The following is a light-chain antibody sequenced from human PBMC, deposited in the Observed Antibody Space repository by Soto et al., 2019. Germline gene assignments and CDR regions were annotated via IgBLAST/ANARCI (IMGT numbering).Light chain of an antibody. J-gene: IGLJ2*01. V-gene: IGLV2-14*03. CDR3: SSYTSRSPVV. Sequence: QSVLTQPASVSGSPGQSITISCTGTSSDVGGYNYVSWYQHHPGKAPKLMIYDVSNRPSGVSNRYSGSKSGNTASLTISRLQAEDEADYYCSSYTSRSPVVFGGGTKVTLL. CDR2: DVS. CDR1: SSDVGGYNY.